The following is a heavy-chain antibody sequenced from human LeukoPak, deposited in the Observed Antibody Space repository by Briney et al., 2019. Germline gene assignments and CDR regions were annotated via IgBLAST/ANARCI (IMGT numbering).Heavy chain of an antibody. CDR2: INHSGST. Sequence: SETLSLTCAVSSGSISSSNWWSWVRQPPGKGLEWIGEINHSGSTNYNPSLKSRVTISVDMSDNQFSLKLTSVTAADTAVYYCARSRSGYSYDHAAFEIWGQGTMVTVSS. CDR3: ARSRSGYSYDHAAFEI. V-gene: IGHV4-4*02. J-gene: IGHJ3*02. CDR1: SGSISSSNW. D-gene: IGHD5-18*01.